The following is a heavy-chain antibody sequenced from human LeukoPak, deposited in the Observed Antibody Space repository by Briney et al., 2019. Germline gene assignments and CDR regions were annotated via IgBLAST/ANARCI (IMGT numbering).Heavy chain of an antibody. CDR1: GFTFSSYS. D-gene: IGHD6-19*01. V-gene: IGHV3-21*01. Sequence: GGSLRLSCAAYGFTFSSYSMNWVRQAPGKGLEWVSFISTSSSYIYYADSVKGRFTISRDNAKNSLYLEMNSLRAEDTAVYYCARVAVAVAGAPGDFWGKGTTVTISS. J-gene: IGHJ6*04. CDR3: ARVAVAVAGAPGDF. CDR2: ISTSSSYI.